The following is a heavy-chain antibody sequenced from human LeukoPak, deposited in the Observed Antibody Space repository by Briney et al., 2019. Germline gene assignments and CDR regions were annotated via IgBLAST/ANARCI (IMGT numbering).Heavy chain of an antibody. D-gene: IGHD3-10*01. CDR2: ISYDGNNK. CDR3: AKWRRGHYYGSGTELDY. Sequence: SCKVSGHTLTELFMHWVRQAPGKGLEWVSFISYDGNNKYYADSVKGRFTISRDNSKNTFYLQMNSLRREDTAMYYCAKWRRGHYYGSGTELDYWGQGTLVTVSS. V-gene: IGHV3-30*18. J-gene: IGHJ4*02. CDR1: GHTLTELF.